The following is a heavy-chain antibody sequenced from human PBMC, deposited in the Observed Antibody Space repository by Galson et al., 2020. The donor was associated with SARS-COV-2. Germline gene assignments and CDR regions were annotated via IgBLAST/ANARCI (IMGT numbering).Heavy chain of an antibody. V-gene: IGHV4-39*07. J-gene: IGHJ5*02. Sequence: SETLSLTCTVSGGSISISSYYWGWIRQPPGKGLEWIGSIYYSGSTYYNPSLKSRVTISVDTSKNQFSLKLTSVTAADTAVYFCARGTPYDSPYYHVYDAWGQGTLVIVSS. CDR3: ARGTPYDSPYYHVYDA. D-gene: IGHD3-22*01. CDR1: GGSISISSYY. CDR2: IYYSGST.